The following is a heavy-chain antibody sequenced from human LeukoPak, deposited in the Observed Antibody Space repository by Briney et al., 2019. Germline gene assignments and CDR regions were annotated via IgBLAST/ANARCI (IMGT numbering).Heavy chain of an antibody. CDR3: AKAGMGATLYYDMDV. CDR1: GFTFDDYA. Sequence: GGSLRLSCAASGFTFDDYAMHWVRQAPGKGLEWVSLISGDGGSTYYADSVKGRFTISRDNSKNSLYLQMNSLRTEDTALYYCAKAGMGATLYYDMDVWGQGTTVTVSS. V-gene: IGHV3-43*02. CDR2: ISGDGGST. D-gene: IGHD1-26*01. J-gene: IGHJ6*02.